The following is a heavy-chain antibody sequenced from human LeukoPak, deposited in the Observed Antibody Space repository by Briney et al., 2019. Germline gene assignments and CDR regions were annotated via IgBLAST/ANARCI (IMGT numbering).Heavy chain of an antibody. Sequence: ASVKVSCKASGYTFTSYGISWVRQAPGQGLEWMGWISAYNGNTNYAQKLQDRVTMTTDTSTSTAYMELRSLRSDDTAVYYCARDNPEDIVVVPAATTSWFDPWGQGTLVTVSS. V-gene: IGHV1-18*01. J-gene: IGHJ5*02. CDR3: ARDNPEDIVVVPAATTSWFDP. D-gene: IGHD2-2*01. CDR2: ISAYNGNT. CDR1: GYTFTSYG.